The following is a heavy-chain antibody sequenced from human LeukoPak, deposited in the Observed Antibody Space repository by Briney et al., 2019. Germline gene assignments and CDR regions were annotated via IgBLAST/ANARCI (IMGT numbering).Heavy chain of an antibody. CDR1: GFTFSNYE. Sequence: GGSLRLSCAASGFTFSNYEMNWVRQAPGKGLEWVSAISGSGGSTYYADSVKGRFTISRDNSKNTLYLQMNSLRAEDTAVYYCAKAHYYGSEYFDYWGQGTLVTVSS. V-gene: IGHV3-23*01. J-gene: IGHJ4*02. CDR2: ISGSGGST. CDR3: AKAHYYGSEYFDY. D-gene: IGHD3-10*01.